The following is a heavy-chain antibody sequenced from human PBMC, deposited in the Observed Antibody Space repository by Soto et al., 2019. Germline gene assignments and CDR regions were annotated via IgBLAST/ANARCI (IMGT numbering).Heavy chain of an antibody. J-gene: IGHJ4*02. D-gene: IGHD2-8*02. CDR1: GVSFSDYY. V-gene: IGHV4-34*01. CDR3: ARDKITGLFDY. CDR2: INHSGST. Sequence: PSETLSLTCAVYGVSFSDYYWSWLRQPPGKGLEWIGEINHSGSTNYNPSLKSRVTISLDTSKNQFSLKLTSVTAADTAVYYCARDKITGLFDYWGQGTLVTVSS.